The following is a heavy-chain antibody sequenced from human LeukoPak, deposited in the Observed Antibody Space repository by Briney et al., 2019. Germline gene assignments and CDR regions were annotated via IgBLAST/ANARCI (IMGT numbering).Heavy chain of an antibody. CDR1: GGSISSYY. Sequence: PSETLSLTCTVSGGSISSYYWSWIRQPPGKGLEWIGYIYYSGSTNYNPSLKSRVTISVDTSKNLFSLKLSSVTAADTAVYYCARVQNYYDSSGYYYYFDYWGQGTLVTVSS. V-gene: IGHV4-59*01. CDR2: IYYSGST. J-gene: IGHJ4*02. CDR3: ARVQNYYDSSGYYYYFDY. D-gene: IGHD3-22*01.